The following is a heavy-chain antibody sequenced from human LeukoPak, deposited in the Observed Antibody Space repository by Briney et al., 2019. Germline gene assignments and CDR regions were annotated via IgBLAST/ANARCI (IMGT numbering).Heavy chain of an antibody. Sequence: GGSLRLSCAASGFTFSSYSMNWVRQAPGKGLEWVSSISSSSSYIYYADSVKGRFTISRDNAKNSLYLQMNSLRAEDTAVYYCASGIVVVPAARKRASYFDYWGQGILVTVSS. CDR1: GFTFSSYS. CDR2: ISSSSSYI. D-gene: IGHD2-2*01. CDR3: ASGIVVVPAARKRASYFDY. J-gene: IGHJ4*02. V-gene: IGHV3-21*01.